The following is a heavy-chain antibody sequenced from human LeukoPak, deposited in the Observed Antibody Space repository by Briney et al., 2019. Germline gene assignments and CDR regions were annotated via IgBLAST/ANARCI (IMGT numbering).Heavy chain of an antibody. D-gene: IGHD4-23*01. CDR1: GFTFSSYA. CDR3: AKAIYGGHWRAAFDI. CDR2: ISGSSGGT. V-gene: IGHV3-23*01. Sequence: GGSLRLSCAASGFTFSSYAMSWVRQAPGKGLEWVSAISGSSGGTYYADSVKGRFTISRDNSKNTLYLQMNSLRAEDTAVFYCAKAIYGGHWRAAFDIWGQGTMVTVSS. J-gene: IGHJ3*02.